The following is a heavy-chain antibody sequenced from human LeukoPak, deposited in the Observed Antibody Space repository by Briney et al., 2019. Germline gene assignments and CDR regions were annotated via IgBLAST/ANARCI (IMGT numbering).Heavy chain of an antibody. CDR1: GGSISSYY. CDR2: IYYSGST. Sequence: PSETLSLTCTVSGGSISSYYWSWIRQPPGKGLEWIGYIYYSGSTNYNPSLKSRVTISIDTSKNQFSLKLNSVTAADTAVYYCGRQRLTHGRSYYFDYWGQGTLVTVSS. D-gene: IGHD5-24*01. V-gene: IGHV4-59*01. J-gene: IGHJ4*02. CDR3: GRQRLTHGRSYYFDY.